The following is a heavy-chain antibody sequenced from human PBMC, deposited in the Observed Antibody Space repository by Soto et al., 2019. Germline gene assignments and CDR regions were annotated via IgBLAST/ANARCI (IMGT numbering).Heavy chain of an antibody. J-gene: IGHJ4*02. V-gene: IGHV3-7*03. D-gene: IGHD2-2*01. Sequence: PGGSLRLSCAASGFTFSSYWMSWVRQAPGKGLEWVANIKQDGSEKYYVDSVKGRFTISRDNAKNSLYLQMNSLRAEDTAVYYCARLSSGDIVVVPAARYFEYWGQGTLVTVSS. CDR3: ARLSSGDIVVVPAARYFEY. CDR1: GFTFSSYW. CDR2: IKQDGSEK.